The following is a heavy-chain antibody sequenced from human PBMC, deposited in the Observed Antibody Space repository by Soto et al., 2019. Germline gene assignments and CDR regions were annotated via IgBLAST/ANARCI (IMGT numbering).Heavy chain of an antibody. CDR3: AADLCSGSYYYYYGMDV. V-gene: IGHV1-58*02. D-gene: IGHD1-26*01. Sequence: ASVKVSCKASGFTFSSSAMQWVRQARGQRLEWIGWIVVGSGNTNYAQKFQERVTITRDMSTSTAYMELSSLRSEDTAVYYCAADLCSGSYYYYYGMDVWGQGTTVTVSS. CDR1: GFTFSSSA. CDR2: IVVGSGNT. J-gene: IGHJ6*02.